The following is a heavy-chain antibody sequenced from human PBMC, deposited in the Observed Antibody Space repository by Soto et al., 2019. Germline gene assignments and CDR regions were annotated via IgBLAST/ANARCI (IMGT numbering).Heavy chain of an antibody. V-gene: IGHV3-30-3*01. CDR1: GFTFSSYA. D-gene: IGHD6-19*01. CDR2: ISYDGSNK. CDR3: ATRALAGASSGHDAFDI. J-gene: IGHJ3*02. Sequence: GGSLRVSWAASGFTFSSYAMHWVRQAPGKGLEWVAVISYDGSNKYYADSVKGRFTISRDNSKNTLYLQMNSLRAEDTAGYYCATRALAGASSGHDAFDIPGQRTIVTVSS.